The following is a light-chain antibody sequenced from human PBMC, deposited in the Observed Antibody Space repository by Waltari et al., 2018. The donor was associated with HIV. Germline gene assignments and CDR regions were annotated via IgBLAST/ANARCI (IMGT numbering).Light chain of an antibody. CDR3: QQHNSPPYT. CDR2: WAS. V-gene: IGKV4-1*01. CDR1: QTVLNTSSNKNS. J-gene: IGKJ2*01. Sequence: DIVMTQSPDSLAVSLAERATITCQSSQTVLNTSSNKNSLVWYQQKPGQPPKLLIYWASTREPGVPDRFSGSGSGTDFTLTISSLQAEDVAVYYCQQHNSPPYTFGQGTKLEIK.